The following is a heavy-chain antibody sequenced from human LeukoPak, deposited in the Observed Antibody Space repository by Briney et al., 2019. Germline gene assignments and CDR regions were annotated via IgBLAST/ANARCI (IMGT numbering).Heavy chain of an antibody. CDR1: GGSVSSGSYY. D-gene: IGHD4-17*01. J-gene: IGHJ4*02. CDR3: ARLSTVTSYYFGY. Sequence: PSETLSLTCTVSGGSVSSGSYYWSWIRQPPGKGLEWIGYIYYSGSTNYNPSLKSRVTISVDTSKNQFSLKLSSVTAADTAVYYCARLSTVTSYYFGYWGQGTLVTVSS. V-gene: IGHV4-61*01. CDR2: IYYSGST.